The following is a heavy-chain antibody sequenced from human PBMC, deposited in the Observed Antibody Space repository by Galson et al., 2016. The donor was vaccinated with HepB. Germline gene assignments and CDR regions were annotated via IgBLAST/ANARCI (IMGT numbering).Heavy chain of an antibody. J-gene: IGHJ6*02. CDR1: GYTFTTYG. CDR2: ISTYNSNR. D-gene: IGHD6-6*01. V-gene: IGHV1-18*01. Sequence: SVKVSCKASGYTFTTYGISWVRQAPGQGLEWMGWISTYNSNRKYAQTVQDRVSMTTDTSTNTAYLELRSLRSDDTAVYYCARDRCLIGEGCFVAARRVPGGGMDVWGQGTTVSVSS. CDR3: ARDRCLIGEGCFVAARRVPGGGMDV.